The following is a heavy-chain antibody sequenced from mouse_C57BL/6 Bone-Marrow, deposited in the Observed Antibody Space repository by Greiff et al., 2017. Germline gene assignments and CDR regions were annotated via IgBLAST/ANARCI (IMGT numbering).Heavy chain of an antibody. Sequence: EVQLVESGGGLVKPGGSLKLSCAASGFTFSSYAMSWVRQTPEKRLEWVATLSDGGSYTYYPDNVKGRFTISRDNAKNNLYLQMSHLKSEDTAMYYCAELSTMVTTSAYWGQGTLVTVSA. CDR3: AELSTMVTTSAY. CDR2: LSDGGSYT. V-gene: IGHV5-4*01. J-gene: IGHJ3*01. D-gene: IGHD2-2*01. CDR1: GFTFSSYA.